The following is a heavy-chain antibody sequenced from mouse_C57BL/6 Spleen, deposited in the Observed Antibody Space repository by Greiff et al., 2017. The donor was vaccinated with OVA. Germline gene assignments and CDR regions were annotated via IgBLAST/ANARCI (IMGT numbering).Heavy chain of an antibody. CDR1: FSSLPLFSS. D-gene: IGHD1-1*01. V-gene: IGHV3-1*01. Sequence: PSPSLSLPFPFPFSSLPLFSSFPFLLAFPFPTLYLMFYLLYRGSTNYNPSLKSRISITHDTSKNHFFLKLNSVTTEDTATYYCARGGSITTVVPSRGYFDVWGTGTTVTVSS. CDR3: ARGGSITTVVPSRGYFDV. CDR2: LLYRGST. J-gene: IGHJ1*03.